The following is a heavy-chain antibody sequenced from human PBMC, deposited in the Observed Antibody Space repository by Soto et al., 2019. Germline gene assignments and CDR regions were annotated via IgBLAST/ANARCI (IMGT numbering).Heavy chain of an antibody. Sequence: GGSLRLSCAASGFTFSSYAMSWVRQAPGKGLEWVAVICCSGGSKYYADSVKGRFTISRDNSKNTLYLQMNSLRAEDTAVYYCAKGKCNYGSGSDNCFDHWGQGTLVTVSS. CDR1: GFTFSSYA. D-gene: IGHD3-10*01. CDR3: AKGKCNYGSGSDNCFDH. CDR2: ICCSGGSK. V-gene: IGHV3-23*01. J-gene: IGHJ5*02.